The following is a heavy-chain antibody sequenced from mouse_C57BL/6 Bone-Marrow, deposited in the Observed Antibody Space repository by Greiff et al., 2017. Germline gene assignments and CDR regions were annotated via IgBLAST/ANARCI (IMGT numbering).Heavy chain of an antibody. CDR1: GYNFTSYW. J-gene: IGHJ1*03. CDR3: ARPYYINYWYFDV. V-gene: IGHV1-55*01. CDR2: IYPGSGST. D-gene: IGHD2-5*01. Sequence: VQLQQPGAELVKPGASVTMSCKASGYNFTSYWITWVKQRPGQGLEWIGDIYPGSGSTNYNEKFKSKATLTVDTSSSTAYMQRSSLTSEDSEVYYCARPYYINYWYFDVWGTGTTVTVSS.